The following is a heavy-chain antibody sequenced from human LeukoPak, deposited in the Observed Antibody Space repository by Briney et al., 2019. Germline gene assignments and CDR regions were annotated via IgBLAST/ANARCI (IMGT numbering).Heavy chain of an antibody. CDR1: GFTFSSYA. D-gene: IGHD3-10*02. J-gene: IGHJ6*04. V-gene: IGHV3-30*04. CDR2: ISYDGSNK. Sequence: GGSLRLSCAASGFTFSSYALHWVRQAPGKGLEWVAVISYDGSNKYYADSVKGRFTISRDNSKNTLYLQMNSLRAEDTAVYYCAELGITMIGGVWGKGTTVTISS. CDR3: AELGITMIGGV.